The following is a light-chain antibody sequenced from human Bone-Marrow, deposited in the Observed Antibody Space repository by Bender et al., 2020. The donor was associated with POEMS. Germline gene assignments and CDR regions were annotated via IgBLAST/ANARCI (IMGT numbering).Light chain of an antibody. CDR1: SGSIDSNF. CDR3: QSNERTTVV. V-gene: IGLV6-57*01. CDR2: EDS. Sequence: NFMLTQPRSVSESPGKTVTLSCTRTSGSIDSNFVQWYQLRPGSSPTTVIYEDSQRPSGVPDRFSGSIDSSSDSASLTISGLKTEDEADYYGQSNERTTVVFGRGTKLTV. J-gene: IGLJ2*01.